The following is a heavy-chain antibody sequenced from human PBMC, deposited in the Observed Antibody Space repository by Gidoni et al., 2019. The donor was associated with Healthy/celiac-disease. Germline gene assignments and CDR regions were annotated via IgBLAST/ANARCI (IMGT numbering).Heavy chain of an antibody. Sequence: EVQLVESGGGLVKPGGSLRLSCAASGFHFRNAWMNWVRQAPGKGLEWVGRIKSKTDGGTTDYAAPVKGRFTISRDDSKNSLYLQMNSLKTEDTAVYYCTTDWTVRGSWYFDLWGRGTLVTVSS. V-gene: IGHV3-15*07. J-gene: IGHJ2*01. CDR2: IKSKTDGGTT. CDR3: TTDWTVRGSWYFDL. D-gene: IGHD4-17*01. CDR1: GFHFRNAW.